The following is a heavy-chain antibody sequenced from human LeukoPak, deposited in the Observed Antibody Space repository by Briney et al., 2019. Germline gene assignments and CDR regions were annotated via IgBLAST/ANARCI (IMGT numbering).Heavy chain of an antibody. V-gene: IGHV3-74*01. CDR3: ARDKGYSIDQ. CDR2: INGDGSST. Sequence: PGGSLRLSCAASGFAFNTYWKHWVRQAPGTGLVWVSRINGDGSSTSYADFVKGRFTISRDNAKNTLYLQMNSLRAEETAIYYCARDKGYSIDQWGQGTLVTVSS. D-gene: IGHD5-18*01. J-gene: IGHJ5*02. CDR1: GFAFNTYW.